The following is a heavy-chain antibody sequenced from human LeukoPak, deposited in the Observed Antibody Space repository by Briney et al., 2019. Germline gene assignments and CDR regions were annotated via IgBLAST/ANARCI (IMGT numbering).Heavy chain of an antibody. J-gene: IGHJ4*02. D-gene: IGHD3-10*01. CDR1: GGSFSGYY. V-gene: IGHV4-34*01. CDR3: ARVVSITMVRGVTTGFFDY. CDR2: INHSGST. Sequence: PSETLSLTCAVYGGSFSGYYWSWIRQPPGKGLEWIGEINHSGSTNYNPSLKSRVTISVDTSKNQFSLKLSSVTAADTAVYYCARVVSITMVRGVTTGFFDYWGQGTLVTVSS.